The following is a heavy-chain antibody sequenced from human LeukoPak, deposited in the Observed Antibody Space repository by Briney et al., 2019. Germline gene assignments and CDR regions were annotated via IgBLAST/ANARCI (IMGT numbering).Heavy chain of an antibody. D-gene: IGHD2-2*01. CDR1: GLSLNNTW. J-gene: IGHJ1*01. CDR3: IIYAPVCHYFQH. CDR2: IKSKTDGGTT. V-gene: IGHV3-15*01. Sequence: GGSLRLSCIASGLSLNNTWMSWVRQAPGKGLEWVGRIKSKTDGGTTYYAAPVKGRFTISRDDSNTTMYLQMNSLKTEDTAVYYCIIYAPVCHYFQHWGQGTPVTVSS.